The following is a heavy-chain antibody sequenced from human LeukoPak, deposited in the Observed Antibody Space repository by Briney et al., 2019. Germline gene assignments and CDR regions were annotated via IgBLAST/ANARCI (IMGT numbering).Heavy chain of an antibody. CDR3: AKATTYYYDSSGYYADY. V-gene: IGHV3-23*01. CDR2: ISGSGGST. J-gene: IGHJ4*02. D-gene: IGHD3-22*01. Sequence: PGGSLRLSCAASGFTFSSYAMHWVRQAPGKGLEWVSAISGSGGSTYYADSVKGRFTISRDNSKNTLYLQMNSLRAEDTAVYYCAKATTYYYDSSGYYADYWGQGTLVTVSS. CDR1: GFTFSSYA.